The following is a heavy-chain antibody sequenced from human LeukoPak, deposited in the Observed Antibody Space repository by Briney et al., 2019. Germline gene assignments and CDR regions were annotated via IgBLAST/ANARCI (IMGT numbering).Heavy chain of an antibody. J-gene: IGHJ6*03. Sequence: PGGSLRLSCAASGFTFSSYAMHWVRQAPGKGLEYVSAISSNGGSTYYANSVKGRFTISRDSSKNTLYLQMGSLRAEDMAVYYCARGCSSTSCHGYYYYYMDVWGKGTTVTVSS. CDR2: ISSNGGST. CDR3: ARGCSSTSCHGYYYYYMDV. D-gene: IGHD2-2*01. CDR1: GFTFSSYA. V-gene: IGHV3-64*01.